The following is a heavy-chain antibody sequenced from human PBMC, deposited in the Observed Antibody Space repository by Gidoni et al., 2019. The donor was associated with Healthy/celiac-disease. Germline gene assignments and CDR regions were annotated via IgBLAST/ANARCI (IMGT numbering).Heavy chain of an antibody. J-gene: IGHJ4*02. CDR3: ARAHSYYYDSSGP. CDR2: IKQDGSEK. Sequence: EVQLVESGGGLFQPGGSLRLSCAASGFPFSSYWMSWVRQAPGKGLEGVANIKQDGSEKYYVDSVKGRFTISRDNAKNSLYLQMNSLRAEDTAVYYCARAHSYYYDSSGPWGQGTLVTVSS. D-gene: IGHD3-22*01. V-gene: IGHV3-7*05. CDR1: GFPFSSYW.